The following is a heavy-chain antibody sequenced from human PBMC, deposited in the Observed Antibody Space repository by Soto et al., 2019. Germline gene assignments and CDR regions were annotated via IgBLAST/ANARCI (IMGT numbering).Heavy chain of an antibody. CDR1: GITFSSYS. CDR2: ISDSGGST. D-gene: IGHD2-15*01. J-gene: IGHJ4*02. CDR3: ANGCGGTCYSRIHY. Sequence: EVQLLESGGGLLQPGGSLRLSCGASGITFSSYSMSWVRQAPGKGLEWVSGISDSGGSTYYADSVKGRFTISRDNSKNTLYLQMNSRRAEDTAVYYCANGCGGTCYSRIHYWGQGALVTVSS. V-gene: IGHV3-23*01.